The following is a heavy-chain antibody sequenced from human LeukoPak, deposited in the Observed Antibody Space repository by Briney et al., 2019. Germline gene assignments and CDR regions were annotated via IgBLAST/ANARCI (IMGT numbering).Heavy chain of an antibody. CDR1: GFTFSSSA. J-gene: IGHJ4*02. CDR2: ISASGGST. D-gene: IGHD6-19*01. V-gene: IGHV3-23*01. Sequence: GGSLRLSCAASGFTFSSSAMSWVRQVPGKGLEWVSGISASGGSTSYADSVRGRSTISRDNSKNTLYVQMNSLRDEDTAVYYCAKVIGVAGGDFDYWGQGTLVTVSS. CDR3: AKVIGVAGGDFDY.